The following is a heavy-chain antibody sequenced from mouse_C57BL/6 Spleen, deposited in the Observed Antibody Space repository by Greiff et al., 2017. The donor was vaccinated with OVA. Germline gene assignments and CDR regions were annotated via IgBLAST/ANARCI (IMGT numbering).Heavy chain of an antibody. J-gene: IGHJ4*01. CDR2: IYPRSGNT. D-gene: IGHD2-1*01. V-gene: IGHV1-81*01. CDR1: GYTFTSYG. CDR3: ARRDGNYLYYAMDY. Sequence: VQLQQSGAELARPGASVKLSCKASGYTFTSYGISWVKQRTGQGLEWIGEIYPRSGNTYYNEKFKGKATLTADKSSSTAYMELRSLTSEDSAVYFCARRDGNYLYYAMDYWGQGTSVTVSA.